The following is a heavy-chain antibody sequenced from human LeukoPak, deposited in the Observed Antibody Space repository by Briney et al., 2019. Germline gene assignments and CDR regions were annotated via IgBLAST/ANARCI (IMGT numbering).Heavy chain of an antibody. Sequence: PGGSLRLSCAASGFTFSSYSMNWVRQAPGKGLEWVSSISSSSIYIYYADSLKGRFTISRDNAKNSLYLQMNSLRAEDTGVYYCAIVRGVYSYGHPYYFDYWGQGTLVTVSS. V-gene: IGHV3-21*01. CDR3: AIVRGVYSYGHPYYFDY. J-gene: IGHJ4*02. CDR2: ISSSSIYI. CDR1: GFTFSSYS. D-gene: IGHD5-18*01.